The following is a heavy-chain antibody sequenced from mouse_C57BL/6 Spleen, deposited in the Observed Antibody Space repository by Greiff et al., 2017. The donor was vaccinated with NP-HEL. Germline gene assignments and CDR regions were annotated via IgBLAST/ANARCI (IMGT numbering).Heavy chain of an antibody. CDR1: GFTFSDYG. J-gene: IGHJ4*01. Sequence: EVQGVESGGGLVKPGGSLKLSCAASGFTFSDYGMHWVRQAPEKGLEWVAYISSGSSTIYYADTVKGRFTISRDNAKNTLFLQMTSLRSEDTAMYYCARRGGSSYLYAMDYWGQGTSVTVSS. CDR3: ARRGGSSYLYAMDY. D-gene: IGHD1-1*01. CDR2: ISSGSSTI. V-gene: IGHV5-17*01.